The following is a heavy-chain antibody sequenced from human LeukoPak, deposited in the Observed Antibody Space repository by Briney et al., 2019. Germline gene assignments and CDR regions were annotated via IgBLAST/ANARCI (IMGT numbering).Heavy chain of an antibody. CDR2: ISGSGGST. CDR3: AKALGYRSSTSCQQIDY. CDR1: GFTFSSYA. Sequence: GGSLRLSCAASGFTFSSYAMSWVRQAPGKGLEWVSAISGSGGSTYYADSVKGRFTISRDNSKNTLYLQMNSLRAEDTAVYYCAKALGYRSSTSCQQIDYWGQGTLVTVSS. J-gene: IGHJ4*02. V-gene: IGHV3-23*01. D-gene: IGHD2-2*01.